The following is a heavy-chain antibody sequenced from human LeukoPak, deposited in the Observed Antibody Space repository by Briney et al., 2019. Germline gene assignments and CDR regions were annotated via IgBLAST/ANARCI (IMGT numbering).Heavy chain of an antibody. CDR3: AREAMVRGVNKYYFDY. V-gene: IGHV3-66*01. Sequence: PGGSLRLSCAASGFTVSSNYMSWVRQAPGKGLEGVSVIYSGGSTYYADSVKGRFTISRDNSKNTLYLQMNSLRAEDTAVYYCAREAMVRGVNKYYFDYWGQGTLVTVSS. D-gene: IGHD3-10*01. J-gene: IGHJ4*02. CDR2: IYSGGST. CDR1: GFTVSSNY.